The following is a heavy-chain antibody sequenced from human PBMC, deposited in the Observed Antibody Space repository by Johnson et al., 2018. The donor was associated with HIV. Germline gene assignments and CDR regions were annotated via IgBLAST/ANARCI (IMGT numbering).Heavy chain of an antibody. Sequence: QVQLVESGGGLVKPGGSLRLSCAASGFTFSDYYMTWIRQAPGKGLEWLSFISSSGDIIRYADSVKGRFTISRDNSKNTLYLQMNSLRADDTAVYYCAGQYRNSGGRTGAFDIWGQGTMVTVSS. V-gene: IGHV3-11*04. J-gene: IGHJ3*02. D-gene: IGHD1-26*01. CDR3: AGQYRNSGGRTGAFDI. CDR1: GFTFSDYY. CDR2: ISSSGDII.